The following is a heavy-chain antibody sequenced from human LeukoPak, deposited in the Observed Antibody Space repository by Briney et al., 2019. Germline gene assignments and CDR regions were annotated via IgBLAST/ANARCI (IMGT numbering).Heavy chain of an antibody. Sequence: GGSLRLSCAASGFTVSSNYMSWVRQAPGKGLEWVSVIYSGGSTYYADSVKGRFTISRDNSKNTLYLQMNSLRAEDTAVYYCARPSSGYSSSWYILDYWGQGALVTVSS. V-gene: IGHV3-66*04. J-gene: IGHJ4*02. CDR2: IYSGGST. CDR1: GFTVSSNY. CDR3: ARPSSGYSSSWYILDY. D-gene: IGHD6-13*01.